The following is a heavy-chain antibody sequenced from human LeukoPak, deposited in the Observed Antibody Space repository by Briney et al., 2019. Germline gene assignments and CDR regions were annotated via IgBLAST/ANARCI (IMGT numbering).Heavy chain of an antibody. CDR3: ARQYGSGSYLDY. J-gene: IGHJ4*02. D-gene: IGHD3-10*01. CDR2: INHDGTGT. Sequence: GGSLRLSCAASGFTFTNYWMHWVRQAPGKGLVWVSGINHDGTGTYYADSVKGRFTISRDNAKNSLYLQMNSLRAEDTAVYYCARQYGSGSYLDYWGQGTLVTVSS. CDR1: GFTFTNYW. V-gene: IGHV3-74*01.